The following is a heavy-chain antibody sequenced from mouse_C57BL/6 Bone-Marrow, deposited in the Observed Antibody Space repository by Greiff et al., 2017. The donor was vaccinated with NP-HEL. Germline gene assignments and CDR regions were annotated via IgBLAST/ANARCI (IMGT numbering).Heavy chain of an antibody. D-gene: IGHD2-10*01. CDR1: GFTFTDYY. V-gene: IGHV1-36*01. CDR2: VYPYNGGT. CDR3: ARWRSLPPLSWGFDY. Sequence: VQLQQSGPVLVKPGPSVKISCKASGFTFTDYYMHWVKQSHGKSLEWIGLVYPYNGGTSYNQKFKGKATLTVDTSSSTAYMELNSLTSEDSAVYYCARWRSLPPLSWGFDYWGQGTTLTVSS. J-gene: IGHJ2*01.